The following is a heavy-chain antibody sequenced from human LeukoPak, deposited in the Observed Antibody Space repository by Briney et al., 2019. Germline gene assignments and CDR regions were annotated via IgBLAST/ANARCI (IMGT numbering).Heavy chain of an antibody. V-gene: IGHV4-38-2*01. CDR3: ARRKDFWSGYYS. Sequence: SETLSLTCAVSGYSISSGYYWGWIRQPPGKGLEWIGSIYHSGSTYYNPSLKSRVTISVDTSKNQFSLKLSSVTAADTAVYYCARRKDFWSGYYSWSQGTLVTVSS. D-gene: IGHD3-3*01. CDR2: IYHSGST. J-gene: IGHJ5*02. CDR1: GYSISSGYY.